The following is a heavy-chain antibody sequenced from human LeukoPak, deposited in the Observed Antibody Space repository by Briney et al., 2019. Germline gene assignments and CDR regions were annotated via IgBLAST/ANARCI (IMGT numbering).Heavy chain of an antibody. D-gene: IGHD1-26*01. V-gene: IGHV3-23*01. CDR3: AKYGGSYHTPFDY. CDR2: ISGSGGST. CDR1: GFTFSSYA. Sequence: PGGSLRLSCAASGFTFSSYAMSWVRQAPGKGLEWVSAISGSGGSTYYADSVKGRFTISRDNSKSTLYLQMNSLRAEDTAVYYCAKYGGSYHTPFDYWGQGTLVTVSS. J-gene: IGHJ4*02.